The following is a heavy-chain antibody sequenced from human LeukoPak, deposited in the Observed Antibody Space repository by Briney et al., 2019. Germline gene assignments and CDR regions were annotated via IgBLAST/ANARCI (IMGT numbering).Heavy chain of an antibody. J-gene: IGHJ4*02. D-gene: IGHD1-26*01. CDR3: ARGREWEPKVFDY. V-gene: IGHV1-69*13. CDR2: IIPIFGTA. Sequence: SVKVSCKASGGTFSSYAISWVRQAPGQGLEWMGGIIPIFGTANYAQKFQGRVTITADESTSTAYMELSSLRSEDTAVYYCARGREWEPKVFDYWGQGTLVTVSS. CDR1: GGTFSSYA.